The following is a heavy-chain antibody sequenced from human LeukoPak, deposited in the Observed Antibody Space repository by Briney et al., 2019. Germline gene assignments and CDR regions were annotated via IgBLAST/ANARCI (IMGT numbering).Heavy chain of an antibody. CDR3: ARVAPDYGMDV. J-gene: IGHJ6*02. CDR1: GGSISSYY. Sequence: SETLSLTCTVSGGSISSYYWSWIRQPPGKGLEWIGYIYYSGSTNYNPSLKSRVTISVDTSKNQFSLKLSSVTAADTAVYYCARVAPDYGMDVWGQGTTVTVSS. CDR2: IYYSGST. V-gene: IGHV4-59*01.